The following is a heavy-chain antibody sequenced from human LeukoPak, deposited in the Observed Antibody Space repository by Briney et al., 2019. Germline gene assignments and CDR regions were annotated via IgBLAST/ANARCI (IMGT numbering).Heavy chain of an antibody. V-gene: IGHV4-61*01. J-gene: IGHJ3*02. CDR1: GGSVTSGSYY. Sequence: PSETLSLTCSVSGGSVTSGSYYWSWIRQPPGKELEWIGYISYRGSTNYNPSLKSRVTISVDTSKNQFSLKLSSVTAADTAVYYCARDPLISSGYYSITKPFVFDIWGRGTMVTVSS. D-gene: IGHD3-22*01. CDR2: ISYRGST. CDR3: ARDPLISSGYYSITKPFVFDI.